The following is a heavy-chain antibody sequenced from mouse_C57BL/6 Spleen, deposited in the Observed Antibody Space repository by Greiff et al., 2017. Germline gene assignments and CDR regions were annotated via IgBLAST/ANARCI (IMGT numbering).Heavy chain of an antibody. CDR1: GYTFTSYW. CDR2: IYPGSGST. D-gene: IGHD2-5*01. J-gene: IGHJ2*01. V-gene: IGHV1-55*01. CDR3: ARQSYYSNYFDY. Sequence: VQLQQPGAELVKPGASVKMSCKASGYTFTSYWITWVKQRPGQGLEWIGDIYPGSGSTNYNEKFKSKATLTVDTSSSTAYMQLSSLTSEDSAVYYCARQSYYSNYFDYWGQGTTLTVSS.